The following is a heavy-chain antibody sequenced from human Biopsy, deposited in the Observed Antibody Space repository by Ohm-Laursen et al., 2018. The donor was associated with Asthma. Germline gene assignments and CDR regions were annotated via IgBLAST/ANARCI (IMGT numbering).Heavy chain of an antibody. J-gene: IGHJ4*02. CDR3: AKELFPGWDLRRGPDS. V-gene: IGHV3-30*18. D-gene: IGHD1-26*01. CDR1: GFSFSNFG. Sequence: SLRLSCAASGFSFSNFGMHWVRQAPGKGLEWVAVISFDGSNEDYADSVKGRFTISRDNSKNTLFLEMNSLRPEDTAVYYCAKELFPGWDLRRGPDSWGQGTLVTVSS. CDR2: ISFDGSNE.